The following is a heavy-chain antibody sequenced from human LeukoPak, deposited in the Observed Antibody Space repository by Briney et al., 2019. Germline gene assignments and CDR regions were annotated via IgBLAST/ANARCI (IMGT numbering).Heavy chain of an antibody. CDR1: GFTFSSYW. V-gene: IGHV3-74*01. Sequence: GGSLRLSCAASGFTFSSYWMHWVRQAPGKGLVWVSRINTDGSSTNYADSVKGRFTISRDNAKNTLFLQMNSLRAEDTAVYYCARPYYYDSSLDYWGQGTLVTVSS. CDR3: ARPYYYDSSLDY. D-gene: IGHD3-22*01. CDR2: INTDGSST. J-gene: IGHJ4*02.